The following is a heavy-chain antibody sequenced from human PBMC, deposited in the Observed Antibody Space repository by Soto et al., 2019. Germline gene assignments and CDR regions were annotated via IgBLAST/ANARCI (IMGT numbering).Heavy chain of an antibody. Sequence: GGSLRLSCAASGFTFSSYGMHWVRQAPGKGLEWVAVISYDGSNKYYADSVKGRFTISRDNSKSTLYLQMNSLRAEDAAVYYCAKDYYDSGREGWSDPWGQGTLVTVSS. D-gene: IGHD3-10*01. CDR2: ISYDGSNK. CDR1: GFTFSSYG. CDR3: AKDYYDSGREGWSDP. J-gene: IGHJ5*02. V-gene: IGHV3-30*18.